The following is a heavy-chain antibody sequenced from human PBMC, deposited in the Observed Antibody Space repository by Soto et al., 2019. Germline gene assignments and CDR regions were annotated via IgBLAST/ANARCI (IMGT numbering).Heavy chain of an antibody. Sequence: LRLSCAASGFTFSTYSMNWVRQAPGKGLEWVSSISSSSSYIYYADSVKGRLTISRDNAKNSLYLQMNSLRAEDTAVYYCARGQMASDYWGQGTLVTVSS. V-gene: IGHV3-21*01. J-gene: IGHJ4*02. CDR1: GFTFSTYS. D-gene: IGHD5-12*01. CDR3: ARGQMASDY. CDR2: ISSSSSYI.